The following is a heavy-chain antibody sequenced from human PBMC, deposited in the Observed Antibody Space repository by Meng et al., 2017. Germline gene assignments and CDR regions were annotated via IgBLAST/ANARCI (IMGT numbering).Heavy chain of an antibody. D-gene: IGHD3-10*01. Sequence: SVKVSCKASGGTFSSYTISWVRQAPGQGLEWMGRIIPILGIANYAQKFQGRVTITADKSTSTAYMELSGLRSEDTAVYYCASHYYGSGSYYYWGQGTLVTVSS. CDR3: ASHYYGSGSYYY. V-gene: IGHV1-69*02. CDR1: GGTFSSYT. CDR2: IIPILGIA. J-gene: IGHJ4*02.